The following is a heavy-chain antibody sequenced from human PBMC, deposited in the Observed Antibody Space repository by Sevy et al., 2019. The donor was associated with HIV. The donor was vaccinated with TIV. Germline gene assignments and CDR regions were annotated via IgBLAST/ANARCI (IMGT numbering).Heavy chain of an antibody. CDR1: GFTYS. Sequence: GGSLRLSCVASGFTYSMNWVRQAPGKGLEWVSYISDSSATIHYVESVKGRFTISRDNAKNSLYLQMNTLRAEDTAVYYCASQRGGYERLYYFDSWGQGTLVTVSS. J-gene: IGHJ4*02. V-gene: IGHV3-48*01. CDR3: ASQRGGYERLYYFDS. CDR2: ISDSSATI. D-gene: IGHD5-12*01.